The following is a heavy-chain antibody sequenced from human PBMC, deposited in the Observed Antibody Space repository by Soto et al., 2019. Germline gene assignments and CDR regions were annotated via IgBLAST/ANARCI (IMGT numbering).Heavy chain of an antibody. CDR2: IYYSGST. J-gene: IGHJ5*02. D-gene: IGHD3-10*01. V-gene: IGHV4-59*01. CDR1: GGSISSYY. Sequence: PSETLSLTCTVSGGSISSYYWSWIRQPPGKGLEWIGYIYYSGSTNYNPSLKSRVTISVDTSKNQFSLKLSSVTAADTAVYYCARQHGSGSYYLPGWFDPWGQGTLVTVSS. CDR3: ARQHGSGSYYLPGWFDP.